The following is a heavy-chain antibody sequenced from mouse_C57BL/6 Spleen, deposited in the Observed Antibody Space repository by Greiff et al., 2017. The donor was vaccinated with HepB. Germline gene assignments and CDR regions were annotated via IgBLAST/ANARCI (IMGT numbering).Heavy chain of an antibody. CDR1: GFSFNTYA. J-gene: IGHJ1*03. Sequence: GGGLVQPKGSLKLSCAASGFSFNTYAMNWVRQAPGKGLEWVARIRSKSNNYATYYADSVKDRFTISRDDSESMLYLQMNNLKTEDTAMYYCVRDYYGSSSYWYFDVWGTGTTVTVSS. D-gene: IGHD1-1*01. V-gene: IGHV10-1*01. CDR3: VRDYYGSSSYWYFDV. CDR2: IRSKSNNYAT.